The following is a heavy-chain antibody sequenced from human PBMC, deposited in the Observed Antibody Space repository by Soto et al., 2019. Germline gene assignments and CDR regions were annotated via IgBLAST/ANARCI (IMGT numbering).Heavy chain of an antibody. CDR1: GFIFKNYA. J-gene: IGHJ4*02. V-gene: IGHV3-30*04. D-gene: IGHD6-6*01. CDR3: TKSSGGSSSVGMDY. Sequence: VQLVESGGGVVQPGRSLRLSCAGSGFIFKNYALNWVRQAPGKGLEWVASITRDGYNKYYADSVKGRFTISRDNSRDTLSLQMTALTIEDASVYYCTKSSGGSSSVGMDYWGQGTRVTVSS. CDR2: ITRDGYNK.